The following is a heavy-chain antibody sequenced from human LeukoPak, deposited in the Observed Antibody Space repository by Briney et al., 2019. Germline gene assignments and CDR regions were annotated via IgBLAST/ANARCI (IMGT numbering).Heavy chain of an antibody. V-gene: IGHV3-9*01. Sequence: GRSLRLSCAASGFTFDDYAMHWVRQAPGKGLEWVSGISWNSGTIGYADSVKGRFTIYRDNAKNSLCLQMNSLRAEDTALYYCAKDFYGDYGNFDYWGQGTLVTVSS. CDR3: AKDFYGDYGNFDY. CDR2: ISWNSGTI. J-gene: IGHJ4*02. D-gene: IGHD4-17*01. CDR1: GFTFDDYA.